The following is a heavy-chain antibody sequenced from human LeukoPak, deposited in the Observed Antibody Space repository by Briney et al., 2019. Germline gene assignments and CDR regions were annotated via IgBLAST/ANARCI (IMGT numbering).Heavy chain of an antibody. CDR1: GYTFTSYD. V-gene: IGHV1-8*01. J-gene: IGHJ6*03. CDR3: ARRGGAARLYYYYYMDV. D-gene: IGHD6-6*01. Sequence: ASVKVSCKASGYTFTSYDINWVRQATGQGLGWMGWMNPNSGNTGYAQKFQGRVTMTRNTSISTAYMELSSLRSEDTAVYYCARRGGAARLYYYYYMDVWGKGTTVTVSS. CDR2: MNPNSGNT.